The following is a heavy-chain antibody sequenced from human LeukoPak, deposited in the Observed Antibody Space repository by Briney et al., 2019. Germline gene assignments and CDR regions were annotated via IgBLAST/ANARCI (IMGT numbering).Heavy chain of an antibody. Sequence: PSETLSLTCTVSDSSITSTYYWAWFRQPPEKGLEWIATVFRLQTVRTFNNPSLGSRVTMSLDPSHNQFSLNLTSVTAADTALYFCARVLHAPYLIDSWGQGTLVTVSS. V-gene: IGHV4-38-2*02. CDR3: ARVLHAPYLIDS. CDR1: DSSITSTYY. D-gene: IGHD2-8*01. CDR2: VFRLQTVRT. J-gene: IGHJ4*02.